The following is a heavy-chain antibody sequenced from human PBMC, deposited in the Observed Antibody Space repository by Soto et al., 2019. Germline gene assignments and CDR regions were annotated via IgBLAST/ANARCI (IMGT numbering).Heavy chain of an antibody. D-gene: IGHD3-10*01. CDR1: GGSFSGYQ. V-gene: IGHV4-34*01. Sequence: QVQLQQWGAGLLKPSETLSLTCAVYGGSFSGYQWTWIRQTPGKGLEWIGEINDSGNINYNPSLKSRVTIFLDTPKKQIYLKLSSVTAADTAVYYCARGLILWFGELSRRGGYYYYVVVWGEGTTVIVSS. CDR3: ARGLILWFGELSRRGGYYYYVVV. CDR2: INDSGNI. J-gene: IGHJ6*03.